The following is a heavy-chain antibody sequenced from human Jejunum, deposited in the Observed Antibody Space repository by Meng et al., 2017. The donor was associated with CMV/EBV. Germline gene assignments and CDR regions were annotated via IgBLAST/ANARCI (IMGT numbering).Heavy chain of an antibody. CDR3: ARDRKSGSEFDY. CDR1: GGSISGDY. J-gene: IGHJ4*02. Sequence: TVSGGSISGDYWSWIRQPPGKGLEWIGYISYSGSTNYNPSLKSRVTISVDTSKNQFSLRLSSVTAADTGVYYCARDRKSGSEFDYWGQGTLVTVSS. V-gene: IGHV4-59*01. CDR2: ISYSGST. D-gene: IGHD1-26*01.